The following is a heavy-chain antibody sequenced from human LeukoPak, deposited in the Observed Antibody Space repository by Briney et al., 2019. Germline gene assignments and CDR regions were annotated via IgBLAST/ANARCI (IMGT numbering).Heavy chain of an antibody. CDR3: ARDRRYYDSSGPDY. CDR2: ISSSSSTI. Sequence: PGGSLRLSCAASGFTFSSYSMNWVRQAPGKGLEWVSYISSSSSTIYYADSVKGRFTISRDNAKNSLYLQMNSLRAEDTAVYYCARDRRYYDSSGPDYWGQGTLVTVSS. V-gene: IGHV3-48*01. D-gene: IGHD3-22*01. J-gene: IGHJ4*02. CDR1: GFTFSSYS.